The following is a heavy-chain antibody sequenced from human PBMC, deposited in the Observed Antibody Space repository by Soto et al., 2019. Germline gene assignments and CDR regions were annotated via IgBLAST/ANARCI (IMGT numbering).Heavy chain of an antibody. V-gene: IGHV3-21*06. CDR1: GFNFNSYT. CDR2: ISRFSDRT. CDR3: ARVGAYLGEFDHFDY. D-gene: IGHD3-10*01. Sequence: LRLSCSASGFNFNSYTMNWVRQAPGKGLEWVSSISRFSDRTYYADSVKGRFAIFRANAENSVYLQVNSLRAEDTAVYYCARVGAYLGEFDHFDYWGQGTPVTVSS. J-gene: IGHJ4*02.